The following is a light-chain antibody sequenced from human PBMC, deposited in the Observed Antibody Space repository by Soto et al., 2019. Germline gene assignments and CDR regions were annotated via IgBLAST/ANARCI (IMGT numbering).Light chain of an antibody. CDR1: SSDVGGYNY. CDR2: EVS. CDR3: ISYRSSSTYV. J-gene: IGLJ1*01. Sequence: QSALTQPASVSGSPGQSITISCTGTSSDVGGYNYVSWYQQHPGKGPKLMIYEVSNRPSGVSNRFSGSRSGNTASLTISGLQAEDEADYYCISYRSSSTYVFGTGTKVTVL. V-gene: IGLV2-14*01.